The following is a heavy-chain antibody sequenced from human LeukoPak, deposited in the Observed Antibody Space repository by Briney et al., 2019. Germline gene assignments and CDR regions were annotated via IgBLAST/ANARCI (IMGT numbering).Heavy chain of an antibody. CDR2: IYSSGST. V-gene: IGHV4-39*07. CDR3: ARLSGTYLIDY. J-gene: IGHJ4*02. CDR1: GGSISSSSYC. Sequence: SETLSLTCTVSGGSISSSSYCWGRIRQPPGRGLEWIGTIYSSGSTYYNSSLKSRVTISVDTSKNHFSLKLSSVTAADTAVYHCARLSGTYLIDYWGQGTLVTVSS. D-gene: IGHD1-26*01.